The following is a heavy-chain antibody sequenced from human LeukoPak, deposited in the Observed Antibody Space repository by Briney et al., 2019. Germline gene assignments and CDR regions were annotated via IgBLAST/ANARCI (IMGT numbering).Heavy chain of an antibody. V-gene: IGHV3-11*05. CDR1: GFTFSDYY. D-gene: IGHD3-22*01. CDR2: ISSSGSYT. Sequence: PGGSLRLSCAAPGFTFSDYYMSWIRQAPGKGLEWVSYISSSGSYTNYADSVKGRFTISRDNAKNSLYLQMNSLRAEDTAVYYCARDLYYYDSSGYKLDYWGQGTLVTVSS. J-gene: IGHJ4*02. CDR3: ARDLYYYDSSGYKLDY.